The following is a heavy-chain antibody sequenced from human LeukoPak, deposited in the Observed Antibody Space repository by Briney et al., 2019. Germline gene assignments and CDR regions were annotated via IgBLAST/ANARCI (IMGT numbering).Heavy chain of an antibody. V-gene: IGHV3-53*01. CDR3: AREAVWDYDYVWGAD. D-gene: IGHD3-16*01. Sequence: PGGSLRLSCAASGFTVSSNYMSWVRQAPGKGLEWVSVIYSGGSTYYADSVKGRFTISRDNAKNSLYLQMNSLRAEDTAVYYCAREAVWDYDYVWGADWGQGTLVTVSS. CDR1: GFTVSSNY. J-gene: IGHJ4*02. CDR2: IYSGGST.